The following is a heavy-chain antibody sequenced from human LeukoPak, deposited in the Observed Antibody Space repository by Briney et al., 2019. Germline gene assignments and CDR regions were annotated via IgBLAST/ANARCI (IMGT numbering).Heavy chain of an antibody. CDR2: INPNRGGT. J-gene: IGHJ4*02. Sequence: ASVKVSCKASGYTFTGYNMHWVRQAPGQGLEWMGWINPNRGGTNYAQKFQGRVTMTRDTSISTAYMELSRLRSDDTAVYYCARVKGGSGWYIVDYWGQGTLVTVSS. CDR1: GYTFTGYN. CDR3: ARVKGGSGWYIVDY. V-gene: IGHV1-2*02. D-gene: IGHD6-19*01.